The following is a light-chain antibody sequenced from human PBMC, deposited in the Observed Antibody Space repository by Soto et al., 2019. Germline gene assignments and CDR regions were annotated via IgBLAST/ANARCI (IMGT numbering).Light chain of an antibody. Sequence: QSVLTQPRSVSGSPGQSVTISCSGTSSDVGAYNYVSWYQQHPGKAPKLMIFDVFKRPSGVPDRFSGSKSGNTASLTISGLQAVDEADYYCCSYAGSYTLVFGGGTKVTVL. V-gene: IGLV2-11*01. CDR2: DVF. CDR3: CSYAGSYTLV. CDR1: SSDVGAYNY. J-gene: IGLJ3*02.